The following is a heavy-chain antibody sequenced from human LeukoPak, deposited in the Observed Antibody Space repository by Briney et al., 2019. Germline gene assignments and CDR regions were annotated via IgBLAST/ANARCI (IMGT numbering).Heavy chain of an antibody. V-gene: IGHV4-34*01. Sequence: SETLSLTCAVYGGSFSGYYWSWIRQPPGKGLEWIGEINHSGSTNYNPSLKSRVTISVDTSKNQFSLKLSPVTAADTAVYYCAGDTFEYSSSSGNWFDPWGQGTLVTVSS. J-gene: IGHJ5*02. CDR2: INHSGST. D-gene: IGHD6-6*01. CDR3: AGDTFEYSSSSGNWFDP. CDR1: GGSFSGYY.